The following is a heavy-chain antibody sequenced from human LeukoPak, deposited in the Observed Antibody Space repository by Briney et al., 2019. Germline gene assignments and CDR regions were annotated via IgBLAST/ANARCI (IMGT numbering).Heavy chain of an antibody. J-gene: IGHJ4*02. CDR1: GFTFSSYG. V-gene: IGHV3-30*18. CDR2: ISYDGSNK. D-gene: IGHD3-10*01. Sequence: PGGSLRLSCAASGFTFSSYGMHWVRQAPGRGLEWVAVISYDGSNKYYADSVKGRFTISRDNSKNTLYLQMNNLRAEDTAVYYCAKDSGSGSYYIPFFDYWGQGTLVTVSS. CDR3: AKDSGSGSYYIPFFDY.